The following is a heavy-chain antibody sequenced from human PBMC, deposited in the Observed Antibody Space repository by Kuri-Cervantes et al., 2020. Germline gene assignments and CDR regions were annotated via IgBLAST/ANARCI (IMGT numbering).Heavy chain of an antibody. CDR3: ARAADFWSGYNYYYMDV. J-gene: IGHJ6*03. Sequence: ASVKVSCKASGYTFTSYGISWVRQAPGQGLEWMGWISAYNGNTNYAQKLQGRVTITADESTSTAYMELSSLRSEDTAVYYCARAADFWSGYNYYYMDVWGKGTTVTVSS. CDR2: ISAYNGNT. V-gene: IGHV1-18*01. D-gene: IGHD3-3*01. CDR1: GYTFTSYG.